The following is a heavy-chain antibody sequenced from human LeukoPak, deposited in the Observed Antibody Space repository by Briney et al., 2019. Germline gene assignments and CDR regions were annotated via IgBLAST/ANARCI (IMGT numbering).Heavy chain of an antibody. CDR1: GFTFSSYG. J-gene: IGHJ6*02. Sequence: PGRSLRLSCAASGFTFSSYGMHWVRQAPGKGLEWVAVTSYDGSNKYYADSVKGRFTISRDNSKNTLYLQMNSLRAEDTAVYYCAKDDCSSTSCYVDYYGMDVSGQGTTVTVSS. V-gene: IGHV3-30*18. CDR2: TSYDGSNK. CDR3: AKDDCSSTSCYVDYYGMDV. D-gene: IGHD2-2*01.